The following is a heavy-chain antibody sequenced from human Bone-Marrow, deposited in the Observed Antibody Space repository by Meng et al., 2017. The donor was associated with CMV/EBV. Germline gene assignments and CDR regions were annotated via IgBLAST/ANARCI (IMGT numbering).Heavy chain of an antibody. Sequence: SCSVSGFTFSSYSMNWVRQAPGKGLEWVSSIGSSSSYIYYAAAVKGRFTISRDNAKNLLYLQMNSLRAEDTAVYYCAIDRRGCSSGWDGAFYIWGQGTMVTVSS. CDR2: IGSSSSYI. D-gene: IGHD6-19*01. CDR1: GFTFSSYS. J-gene: IGHJ3*02. CDR3: AIDRRGCSSGWDGAFYI. V-gene: IGHV3-21*01.